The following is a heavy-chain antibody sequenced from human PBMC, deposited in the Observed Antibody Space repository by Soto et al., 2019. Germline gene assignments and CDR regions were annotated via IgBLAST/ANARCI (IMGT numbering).Heavy chain of an antibody. D-gene: IGHD5-18*01. CDR1: GFTFSSYS. J-gene: IGHJ6*02. CDR2: ISSATTTI. V-gene: IGHV3-48*01. CDR3: ARDYVDTALDV. Sequence: GGSLRLSCAASGFTFSSYSMNWVRQAPGKGLEWVSYISSATTTIYYADSVKGRFTISRDNAKNSLYLQMNSLRADDTAVYYCARDYVDTALDVWGQGTTVTVSS.